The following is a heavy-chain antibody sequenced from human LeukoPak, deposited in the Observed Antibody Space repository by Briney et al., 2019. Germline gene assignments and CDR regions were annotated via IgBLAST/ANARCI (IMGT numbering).Heavy chain of an antibody. CDR2: MNPNSSNT. D-gene: IGHD3-16*01. CDR3: ARGTRGGTPYYFDS. CDR1: GYTFSNYD. V-gene: IGHV1-8*01. J-gene: IGHJ4*02. Sequence: ASVKVSCKASGYTFSNYDINWVRQPTGQGLEWMGWMNPNSSNTGYAQKFQGRITMTRNTSITTAYMELSSLRSEDTAVYYCARGTRGGTPYYFDSWGQGTLVTVSS.